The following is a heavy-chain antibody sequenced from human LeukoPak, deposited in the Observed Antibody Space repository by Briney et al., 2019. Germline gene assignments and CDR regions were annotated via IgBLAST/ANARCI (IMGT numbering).Heavy chain of an antibody. CDR2: VYNSGST. Sequence: SETLSLTCTVSGGSISTYYWTWIRQPPGKGLEWIGYVYNSGSTNYNPSLKSRVTISADTSKNQFSLKLNSVTAADTAVYYCARRRRIAAAGTDAFDIWGQGTMVTVSS. V-gene: IGHV4-59*08. J-gene: IGHJ3*02. CDR1: GGSISTYY. CDR3: ARRRRIAAAGTDAFDI. D-gene: IGHD6-13*01.